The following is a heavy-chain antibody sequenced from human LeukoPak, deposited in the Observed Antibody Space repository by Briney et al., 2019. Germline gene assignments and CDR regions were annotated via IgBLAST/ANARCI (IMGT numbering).Heavy chain of an antibody. J-gene: IGHJ3*02. CDR2: IGYTGDST. CDR1: GFTFSSYG. D-gene: IGHD4-23*01. CDR3: AKSPTVDAAFDI. Sequence: GASLRLSCAASGFTFSSYGMNWVRQAPGRGLEWVSGIGYTGDSTFYADSVKGRFTVSRDSSKNTLFLHMNSLRAEDTALYYCAKSPTVDAAFDIWGQGTMVTVSS. V-gene: IGHV3-23*01.